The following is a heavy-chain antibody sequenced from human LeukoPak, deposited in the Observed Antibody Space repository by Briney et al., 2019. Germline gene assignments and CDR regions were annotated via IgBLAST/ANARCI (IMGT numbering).Heavy chain of an antibody. V-gene: IGHV1-2*02. CDR3: ARPPSIAVAGTWFDY. J-gene: IGHJ5*01. Sequence: ASVKVSCKASGYTFTGYYMHWVRQAPGQGLEWVGWINPNSGGTNYAQKFQGRVTMTRDTSISTAYMELSRLRSDDTAVYYCARPPSIAVAGTWFDYWGQGTLVTVSS. D-gene: IGHD6-19*01. CDR1: GYTFTGYY. CDR2: INPNSGGT.